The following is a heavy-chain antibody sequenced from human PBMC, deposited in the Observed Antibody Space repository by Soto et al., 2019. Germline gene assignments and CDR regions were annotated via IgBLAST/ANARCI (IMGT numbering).Heavy chain of an antibody. J-gene: IGHJ6*02. CDR3: ARERAGGYYYYGMDV. D-gene: IGHD3-10*01. V-gene: IGHV4-31*03. CDR2: IYYSGST. Sequence: SETLCLTCTVYGGSISSGGYCWTWIRQHPGKGLEWIGYIYYSGSTYYNPSLKSRVTISVDTSKNQYSMKLCSVTAADTAVYYCARERAGGYYYYGMDVWGQGTTVTVSS. CDR1: GGSISSGGYC.